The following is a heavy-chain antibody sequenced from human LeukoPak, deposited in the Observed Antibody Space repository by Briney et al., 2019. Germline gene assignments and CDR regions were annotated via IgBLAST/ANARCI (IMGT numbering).Heavy chain of an antibody. V-gene: IGHV1-69*04. J-gene: IGHJ4*02. CDR2: IIPFLGIA. D-gene: IGHD2-2*02. Sequence: SVKVSCKASGGTLSSCAISWVRQAPGQGLEWMGRIIPFLGIANYAQKFQGRVTITADKFTSTDYMELSSLRSEDTAVYYCARVDCSSTSCYTGVDYWGQGTLVTVSS. CDR3: ARVDCSSTSCYTGVDY. CDR1: GGTLSSCA.